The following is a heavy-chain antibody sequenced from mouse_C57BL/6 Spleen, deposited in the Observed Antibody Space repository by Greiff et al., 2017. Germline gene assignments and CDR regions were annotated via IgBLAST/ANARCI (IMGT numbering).Heavy chain of an antibody. CDR2: IYPGDGDT. D-gene: IGHD2-4*01. CDR3: ARLFYDYDAGYFDV. J-gene: IGHJ1*03. V-gene: IGHV1-82*01. CDR1: GYAFSSSW. Sequence: VQLKESGPELVKPGASVKISCKASGYAFSSSWMNWVKQRPGKGLEWIGRIYPGDGDTNYNGKFKGKATLTADKSSSTAYMQLSSLTSEDSAVYFCARLFYDYDAGYFDVWGTGTTVTVSS.